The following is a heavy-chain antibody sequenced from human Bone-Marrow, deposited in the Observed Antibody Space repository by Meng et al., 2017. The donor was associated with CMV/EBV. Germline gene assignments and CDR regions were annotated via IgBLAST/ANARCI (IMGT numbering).Heavy chain of an antibody. CDR3: ARDHALWFGESPPDY. V-gene: IGHV3-73*01. D-gene: IGHD3-10*01. Sequence: GESLKISCAASGFTFSGSAMHWVRQASGKGLEWVGRIRSKANSYATAYAASVKGRFTISRDDSKNTAYLQMNSLKTEDTAVYYCARDHALWFGESPPDYWGQGHLVNGAS. CDR2: IRSKANSYAT. CDR1: GFTFSGSA. J-gene: IGHJ4*02.